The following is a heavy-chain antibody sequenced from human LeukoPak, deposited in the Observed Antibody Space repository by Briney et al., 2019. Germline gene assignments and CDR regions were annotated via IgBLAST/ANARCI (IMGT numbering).Heavy chain of an antibody. Sequence: PSDPLTLTCTVSGGSISRYYWQWIRQPTGNRLEWLGHVYYSGSTDYNPSLKSRVTISVDASKNQFSLKLTSVTAADTAVYYCARGEPRIARPGAPPFDHWGRGTLVTVSS. V-gene: IGHV4-59*07. D-gene: IGHD6-13*01. CDR3: ARGEPRIARPGAPPFDH. J-gene: IGHJ2*01. CDR2: VYYSGST. CDR1: GGSISRYY.